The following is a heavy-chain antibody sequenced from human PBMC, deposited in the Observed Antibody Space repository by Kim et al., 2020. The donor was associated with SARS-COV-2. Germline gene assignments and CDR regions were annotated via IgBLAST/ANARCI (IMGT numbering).Heavy chain of an antibody. D-gene: IGHD2-21*01. CDR1: GYTFTTYY. Sequence: ASVKVSCKASGYTFTTYYMHWLRQAPGQGLEWMGMIVPSGGTINYAQRFQGRVTMTRDTSTSTVNLELSSLRSADTAMYYCAREPARLLYFDSWGQGTLV. CDR3: AREPARLLYFDS. CDR2: IVPSGGTI. J-gene: IGHJ4*02. V-gene: IGHV1-46*01.